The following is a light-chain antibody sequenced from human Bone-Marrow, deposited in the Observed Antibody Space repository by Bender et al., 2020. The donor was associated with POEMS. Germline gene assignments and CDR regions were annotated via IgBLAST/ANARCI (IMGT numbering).Light chain of an antibody. J-gene: IGLJ3*02. CDR1: ALSKQY. V-gene: IGLV3-25*03. CDR3: QSGDNSETWE. CDR2: KDS. Sequence: SHDLRQPPSVSVSPGQTARITCSADALSKQYAYWYQQKPGQAPLLIIFKDSQRASGIPERFSGSSSGTTLTLTISGVQAEDEADYYCQSGDNSETWEFGGGTKLTVL.